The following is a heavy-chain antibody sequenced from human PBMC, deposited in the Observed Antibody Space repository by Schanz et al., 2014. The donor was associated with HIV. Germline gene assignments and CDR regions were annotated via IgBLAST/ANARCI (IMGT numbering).Heavy chain of an antibody. CDR1: GFTFSSYS. V-gene: IGHV3-48*02. J-gene: IGHJ1*01. Sequence: EVQLVESGGGLVQPGGSLRLSCAASGFTFSSYSMNWVRQAPGKGLEWVSYISSSSSTIYYADSVKGRFTISRDNAKNSLYLQMNSLRDEDTAVYYCAKRGPYTGRYEYFQQWGQGTLVTVSS. D-gene: IGHD1-26*01. CDR2: ISSSSSTI. CDR3: AKRGPYTGRYEYFQQ.